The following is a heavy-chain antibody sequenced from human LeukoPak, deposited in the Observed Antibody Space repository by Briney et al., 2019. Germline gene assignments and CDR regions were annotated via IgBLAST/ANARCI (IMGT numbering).Heavy chain of an antibody. CDR2: INPNSGGT. CDR3: ARDLTIFGVGPFDY. CDR1: GYTFTGYY. J-gene: IGHJ4*02. Sequence: ASVKVSCKASGYTFTGYYMHWVRQAPGQGLEWMGRINPNSGGTNYAQKFQGRVTMTRDTSISTAYMELSRLRYDDTAVYYCARDLTIFGVGPFDYWGQGTLVTVSS. D-gene: IGHD3-3*01. V-gene: IGHV1-2*06.